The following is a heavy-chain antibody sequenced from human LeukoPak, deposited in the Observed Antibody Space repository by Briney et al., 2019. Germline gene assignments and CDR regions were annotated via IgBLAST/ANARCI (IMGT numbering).Heavy chain of an antibody. CDR3: ARGARGDGYSHYYYYYMDV. CDR1: GYTFTGYY. J-gene: IGHJ6*03. D-gene: IGHD5-24*01. CDR2: MNPNSGNT. Sequence: ASVKVSCKASGYTFTGYYMHWVRQAPGQGLEWMGWMNPNSGNTGYAQKFQGRVTITRNTSISTAYMELSSLRSEDTAVYYCARGARGDGYSHYYYYYMDVWGKGTTVTVSS. V-gene: IGHV1-8*03.